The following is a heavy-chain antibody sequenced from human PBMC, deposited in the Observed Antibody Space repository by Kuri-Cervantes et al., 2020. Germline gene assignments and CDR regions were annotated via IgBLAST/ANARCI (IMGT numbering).Heavy chain of an antibody. V-gene: IGHV4-34*01. J-gene: IGHJ5*02. Sequence: SETLSLTCAVYGGSFSGYYWSWIRQPPGKGLEWIGSIYHSGSTYYNPPLKSRVTISVDTSKNQFSLKLSSVTAADTAVYYCARASYCGGDCSPRFDPWGQGTLVTAPQ. CDR2: IYHSGST. CDR1: GGSFSGYY. CDR3: ARASYCGGDCSPRFDP. D-gene: IGHD2-21*01.